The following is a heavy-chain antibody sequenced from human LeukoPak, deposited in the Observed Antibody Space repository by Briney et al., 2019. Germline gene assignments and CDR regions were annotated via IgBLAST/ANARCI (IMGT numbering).Heavy chain of an antibody. V-gene: IGHV4-34*01. J-gene: IGHJ4*02. CDR1: GGSFSGYY. D-gene: IGHD2-15*01. CDR3: AGSSLYFDY. CDR2: INHSGST. Sequence: SETLSLTCAVYGGSFSGYYWSWIRQPPGKGLEWIGEINHSGSTNYNPSLKSRVTLSVDTSKNQFSLKLSSVTAADTAVYYCAGSSLYFDYWGQGTLVTVSS.